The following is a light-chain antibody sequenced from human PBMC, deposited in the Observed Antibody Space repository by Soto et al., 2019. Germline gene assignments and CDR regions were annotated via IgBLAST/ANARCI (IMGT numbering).Light chain of an antibody. Sequence: QSVLTQPPSASGTPGQRVTISCSGSSSNIGSNYVYWYQQLPGTAPKLLIYRNNQRPSGVPDRFSGSKSGNSASLAISGLRSEDEANYYSAAWDDSLSGYVFGTGTKLTVL. CDR2: RNN. J-gene: IGLJ1*01. CDR1: SSNIGSNY. CDR3: AAWDDSLSGYV. V-gene: IGLV1-47*01.